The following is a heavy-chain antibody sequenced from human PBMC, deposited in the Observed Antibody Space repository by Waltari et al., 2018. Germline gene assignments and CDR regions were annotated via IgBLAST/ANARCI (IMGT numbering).Heavy chain of an antibody. D-gene: IGHD3-3*01. V-gene: IGHV3-48*04. Sequence: EVQLVESGGGLVQPGGSLRLSCAASGFTFSSYSMNWVRQAPGKGLEWVSYISSSSSTIYYADSGKGRFTISRDNAKNSLFLQMNSLRAEDTAVYYCARNYDFWSGYERYYYYMDVWGKGTTVTVSS. CDR1: GFTFSSYS. CDR2: ISSSSSTI. J-gene: IGHJ6*03. CDR3: ARNYDFWSGYERYYYYMDV.